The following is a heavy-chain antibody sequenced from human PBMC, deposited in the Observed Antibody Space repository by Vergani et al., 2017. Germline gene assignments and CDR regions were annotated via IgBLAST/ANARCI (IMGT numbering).Heavy chain of an antibody. J-gene: IGHJ4*02. Sequence: QVQLVQSGAEVGKPGASVKISCKASGYTFTAYYIHWVRQAPEQGLEWVGVISPDGFSTFYAQKFQGRVTMTRDTSTSTVYMELSSLRSEDTAVYYCTRGWYYDSMAYWAYWGQGTLVTVSS. CDR1: GYTFTAYY. V-gene: IGHV1-46*03. CDR3: TRGWYYDSMAYWAY. D-gene: IGHD3-22*01. CDR2: ISPDGFST.